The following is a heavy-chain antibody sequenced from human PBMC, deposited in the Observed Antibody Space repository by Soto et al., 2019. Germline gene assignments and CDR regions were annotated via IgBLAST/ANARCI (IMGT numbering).Heavy chain of an antibody. CDR3: ARASVAAAGTDLFDY. V-gene: IGHV1-18*01. J-gene: IGHJ4*02. CDR1: GYTFTTYG. Sequence: GASVKVSCKASGYTFTTYGISWVRQAPGQGLEWLGWINTHNGNTNYAQNLQGRVIMTADTSTSTAYMELRSLRSDDTAVYYCARASVAAAGTDLFDYRGQGTLVTVSS. CDR2: INTHNGNT. D-gene: IGHD6-13*01.